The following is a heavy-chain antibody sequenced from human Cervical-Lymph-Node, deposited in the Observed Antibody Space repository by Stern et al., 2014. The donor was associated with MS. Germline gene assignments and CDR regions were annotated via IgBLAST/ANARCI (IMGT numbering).Heavy chain of an antibody. J-gene: IGHJ6*02. CDR2: IYRSGAT. CDR3: ARQTSVTSSLNFYYGMDV. CDR1: VGSISDYY. V-gene: IGHV4-4*07. D-gene: IGHD4-17*01. Sequence: QLQLQESGPGLVKPSETLSLTCTVSVGSISDYYWNWIRQPAGKGLEWIGRIYRSGATNYNPSLKSRVTMSVDTPKNQFSLKLTSLSAADTAVYYCARQTSVTSSLNFYYGMDVWGQGTTVTVSS.